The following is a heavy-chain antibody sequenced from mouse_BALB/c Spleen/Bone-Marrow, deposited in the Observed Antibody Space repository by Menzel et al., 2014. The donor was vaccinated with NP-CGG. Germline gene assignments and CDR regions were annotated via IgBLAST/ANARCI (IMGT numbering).Heavy chain of an antibody. V-gene: IGHV3-5*02. CDR2: IYYSGTI. D-gene: IGHD2-1*01. J-gene: IGHJ2*01. CDR3: ARFYGNYFDY. CDR1: GISITTGNYR. Sequence: EAQLVESGPGLVKPSQTVSLTCTVTGISITTGNYRWSWIRQFPGNKLEWIGYIYYSGTITYNPSLTSRTTITRDTSKNQFFLEMNSLTAEDTATYYCARFYGNYFDYWGQGTTLTVSS.